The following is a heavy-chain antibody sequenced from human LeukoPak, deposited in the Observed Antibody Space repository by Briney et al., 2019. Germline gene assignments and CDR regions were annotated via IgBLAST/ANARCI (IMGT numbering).Heavy chain of an antibody. CDR3: AREKRITMVRGVTRVTRVFDY. CDR1: GFTFSSYG. D-gene: IGHD3-10*01. Sequence: PGRSLRLSCAASGFTFSSYGMHWVRQAPGKGLEWVAVIWYDGSNKYYADSVKGRFTISRDNSKNTLYLQMNSLRAEDTAVYYCAREKRITMVRGVTRVTRVFDYWGQGTLVTVSS. V-gene: IGHV3-33*01. J-gene: IGHJ4*02. CDR2: IWYDGSNK.